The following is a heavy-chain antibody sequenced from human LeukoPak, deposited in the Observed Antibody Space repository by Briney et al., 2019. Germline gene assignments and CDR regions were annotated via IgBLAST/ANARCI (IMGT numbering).Heavy chain of an antibody. V-gene: IGHV3-64D*09. CDR3: VTLGLAPPSDY. J-gene: IGHJ4*02. D-gene: IGHD3/OR15-3a*01. CDR1: GFTFSTYA. Sequence: GGSLRLSCSASGFTFSTYATHWVRQAPGKGLEYVSAISSNGGSTYYADSVRGRFTISRDNSKKTLYLQMSSLRTEDTAVYYCVTLGLAPPSDYWGQGTLVTVSS. CDR2: ISSNGGST.